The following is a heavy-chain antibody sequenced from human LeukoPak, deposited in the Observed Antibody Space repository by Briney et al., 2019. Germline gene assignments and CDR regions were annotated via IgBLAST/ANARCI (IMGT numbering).Heavy chain of an antibody. CDR3: AKDSAAPRFDP. V-gene: IGHV3-23*01. Sequence: GGSLRLSCAASGFTLSSYAMSWVRQAPGKGLEWVSAISDTGNTYHADSVKGRFTISRDSSKNTLFLQMNRLRPEDAAVYFCAKDSAAPRFDPWGQGTLVTVSS. J-gene: IGHJ5*02. CDR1: GFTLSSYA. D-gene: IGHD2-15*01. CDR2: ISDTGNT.